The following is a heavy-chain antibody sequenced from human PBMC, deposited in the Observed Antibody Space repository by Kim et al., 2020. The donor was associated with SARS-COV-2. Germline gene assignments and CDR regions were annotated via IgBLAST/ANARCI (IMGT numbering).Heavy chain of an antibody. V-gene: IGHV1-2*06. D-gene: IGHD5-18*01. Sequence: ASVKVSCQASGYMFSGYYIHWVRQAPGQGLEWMGRINPNTGGTTYGEKFRDRVTMTRDSSISTAYVELSGLRHDDSAVYFCAKGMVTDIDYWGQGTLVTVSS. CDR2: INPNTGGT. CDR1: GYMFSGYY. CDR3: AKGMVTDIDY. J-gene: IGHJ4*02.